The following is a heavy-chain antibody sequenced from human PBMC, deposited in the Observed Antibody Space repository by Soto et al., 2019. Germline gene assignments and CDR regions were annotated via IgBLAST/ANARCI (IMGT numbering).Heavy chain of an antibody. Sequence: GESLKISCKASGYSFSDYWIAWVRQTPGKGLEWMGTIYPPDSNTRYSPSFEGQVSISVDTSVKTAYLQWSNVGASDTAMYYCARQIYDSDTGPNFQYYFDSWGQGTPVTVSS. CDR2: IYPPDSNT. CDR1: GYSFSDYW. D-gene: IGHD3-22*01. CDR3: ARQIYDSDTGPNFQYYFDS. J-gene: IGHJ4*02. V-gene: IGHV5-51*01.